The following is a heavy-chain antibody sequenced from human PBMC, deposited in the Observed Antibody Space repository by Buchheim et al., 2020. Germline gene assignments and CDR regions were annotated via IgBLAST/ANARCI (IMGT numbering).Heavy chain of an antibody. J-gene: IGHJ4*02. CDR2: IWYDGSRE. CDR3: ARGGREKLDLGNFDF. V-gene: IGHV3-33*01. Sequence: QVQLVESGGGVVQPGTSLRLSCVASGFTFSSHAIHWVRQAPGKGLEWVAGIWYDGSREYYADSVKGRFTISRDSSKNTLYLQMNSLRAEDTAVYYCARGGREKLDLGNFDFWGQGTL. D-gene: IGHD5-24*01. CDR1: GFTFSSHA.